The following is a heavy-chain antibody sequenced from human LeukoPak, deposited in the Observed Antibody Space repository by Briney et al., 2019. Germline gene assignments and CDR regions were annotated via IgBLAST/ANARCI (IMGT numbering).Heavy chain of an antibody. V-gene: IGHV3-33*01. CDR3: ARFEQGYYYGMDV. Sequence: GGSLRLSCAASGFTFSSYGMHWVRQAPGKGLEWVAVIWYDGSNKYYADSVKGRFPISRDNSKNTLYLQMNSLRAEDTAVYYCARFEQGYYYGMDVWGQGTTVTVSS. D-gene: IGHD3-9*01. CDR1: GFTFSSYG. J-gene: IGHJ6*02. CDR2: IWYDGSNK.